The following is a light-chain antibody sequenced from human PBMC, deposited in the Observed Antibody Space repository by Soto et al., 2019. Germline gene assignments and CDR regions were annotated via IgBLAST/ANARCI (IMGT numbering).Light chain of an antibody. Sequence: EIVLTQSPATLSLSPGERATLSCRASQSVSSYLAWYQQKPGQAPRLLIYDASNRSTGIPARFSGSGSGTDFTLTISSLEPEDFAFYYCQQRSNWPSTFGGGTKVDIK. V-gene: IGKV3-11*01. CDR2: DAS. CDR1: QSVSSY. J-gene: IGKJ4*01. CDR3: QQRSNWPST.